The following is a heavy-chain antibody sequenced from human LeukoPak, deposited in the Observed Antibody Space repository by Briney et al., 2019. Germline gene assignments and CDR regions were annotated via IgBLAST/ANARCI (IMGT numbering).Heavy chain of an antibody. J-gene: IGHJ5*02. Sequence: SETLSLTCTVSGGSISSGGYYWSWIRQHPGKGLEWIGYIYYSGSTYYNPSPKSRVTISVDTSKNQFSLKLNSVTAADTAVYYCARGIVVVPAAPGGWFDPWGQGALVTVSS. V-gene: IGHV4-31*03. CDR1: GGSISSGGYY. CDR3: ARGIVVVPAAPGGWFDP. CDR2: IYYSGST. D-gene: IGHD2-2*01.